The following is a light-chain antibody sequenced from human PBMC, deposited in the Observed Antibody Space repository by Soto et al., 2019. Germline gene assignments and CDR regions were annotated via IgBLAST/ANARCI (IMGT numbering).Light chain of an antibody. CDR1: QSISNW. Sequence: DTQMTQSPSTLSASIGDRVTITCRASQSISNWLAWYQQKPGKAPKLLIYDASTLESGVPSRFSGSGSGTGFTLTINCLQPDDFATYYCQQDKTYPFTFGPGTKVDTK. CDR3: QQDKTYPFT. CDR2: DAS. V-gene: IGKV1-5*01. J-gene: IGKJ3*01.